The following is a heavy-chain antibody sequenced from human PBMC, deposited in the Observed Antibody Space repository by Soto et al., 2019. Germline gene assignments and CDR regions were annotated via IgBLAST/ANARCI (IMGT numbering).Heavy chain of an antibody. Sequence: QVQLQESGPGLVKPSQTLYLTCTVSGGSISSGGYYWSWIRQHPGEGLEWIGYIYYSGSTYYKPSLKSRLTISVDTSENLFSLKLSSVTATDTAVYYCARGRAGFFWSCRDDNWFDPGGQGTLVTVSS. J-gene: IGHJ5*02. CDR2: IYYSGST. CDR1: GGSISSGGYY. V-gene: IGHV4-31*03. D-gene: IGHD3-3*01. CDR3: ARGRAGFFWSCRDDNWFDP.